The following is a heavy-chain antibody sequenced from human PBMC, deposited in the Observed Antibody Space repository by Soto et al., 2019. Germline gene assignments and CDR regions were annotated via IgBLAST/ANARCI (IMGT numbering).Heavy chain of an antibody. CDR2: IYYSGST. D-gene: IGHD3-3*01. V-gene: IGHV4-39*01. CDR3: ARQKRGYDFWTGYRLDY. CDR1: GGSISSDSYY. Sequence: PSETLSLTCTVSGGSISSDSYYWGWIRQPPGKGLEWIGSIYYSGSTYYNPSLKSRVIISVDTSKNQFSLKLNSVTAADTAVYYCARQKRGYDFWTGYRLDYWGQGTLVTVSS. J-gene: IGHJ4*02.